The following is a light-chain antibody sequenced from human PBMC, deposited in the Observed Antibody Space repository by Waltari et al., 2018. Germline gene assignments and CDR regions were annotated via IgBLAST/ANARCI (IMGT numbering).Light chain of an antibody. CDR2: EVS. J-gene: IGLJ2*01. CDR1: SSDVGGYNH. CDR3: SSYTSSSTVV. Sequence: QSAPSQPASVSGSPGQSITISCTGSSSDVGGYNHVSWYQQHPGKAPKLLIYEVSNRPSGVSNRFSGSKSGNTASLTISGLQAEDEADYYCSSYTSSSTVVFGGGTKVTVL. V-gene: IGLV2-14*01.